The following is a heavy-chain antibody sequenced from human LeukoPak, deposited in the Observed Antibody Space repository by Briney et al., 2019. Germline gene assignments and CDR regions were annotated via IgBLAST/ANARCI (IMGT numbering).Heavy chain of an antibody. Sequence: SETLSLTCTVSGGSVSSGSYYWSWIRQPPGKGLEWIGYIYYSGSTNYNPSLKSRVTISVDTSKNQFSLKLSSVTAADTAVYHCAREAMYSYGNNFDYWGQGTLVTSPQ. J-gene: IGHJ4*02. D-gene: IGHD5-18*01. CDR2: IYYSGST. CDR3: AREAMYSYGNNFDY. V-gene: IGHV4-61*01. CDR1: GGSVSSGSYY.